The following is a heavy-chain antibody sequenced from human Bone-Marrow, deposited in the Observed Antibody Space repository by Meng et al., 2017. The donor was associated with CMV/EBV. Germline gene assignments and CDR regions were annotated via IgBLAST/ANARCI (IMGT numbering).Heavy chain of an antibody. D-gene: IGHD1-26*01. V-gene: IGHV5-51*01. CDR3: ARVYSASSGFDF. CDR1: GYSFTTYW. CDR2: IYPGDSDT. J-gene: IGHJ4*02. Sequence: GESLKIPCKGSGYSFTTYWIGWVRQMPGQGLEWMGVIYPGDSDTRYSPSFQGQVTISVDKSINTAYLQWGTLKASDTAMYYCARVYSASSGFDFWGQGTLVTVSS.